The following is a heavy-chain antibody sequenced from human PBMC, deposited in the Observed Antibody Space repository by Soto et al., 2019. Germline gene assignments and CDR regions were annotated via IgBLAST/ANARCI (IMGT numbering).Heavy chain of an antibody. CDR3: AKDMGTTNYYYGMDV. Sequence: EVQLVESGGGLVQPGRSLRLSCAASGFTFDDYAMHWVRQAPGKGLEWVSGISWNSGSIGYADSVKGRFTISRDNAKNSLYLQMNSLRAEDTALYYCAKDMGTTNYYYGMDVWGQGTTVTVSS. J-gene: IGHJ6*02. V-gene: IGHV3-9*01. CDR2: ISWNSGSI. CDR1: GFTFDDYA. D-gene: IGHD4-17*01.